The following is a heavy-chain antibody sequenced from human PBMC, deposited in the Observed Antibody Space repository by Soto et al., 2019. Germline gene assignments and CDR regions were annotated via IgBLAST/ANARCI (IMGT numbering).Heavy chain of an antibody. J-gene: IGHJ3*02. V-gene: IGHV3-73*01. CDR2: IRSKANSYAT. Sequence: PVGSLKLSCAASGFTFSVSAMHWVRQASGKGLEWVGRIRSKANSYATAYAASVKGRFTISRDDSKNTAYLQMNSLKTEDTAVYYCTRHEDWNGPYAFDIWGQGTMVTVSS. D-gene: IGHD1-1*01. CDR1: GFTFSVSA. CDR3: TRHEDWNGPYAFDI.